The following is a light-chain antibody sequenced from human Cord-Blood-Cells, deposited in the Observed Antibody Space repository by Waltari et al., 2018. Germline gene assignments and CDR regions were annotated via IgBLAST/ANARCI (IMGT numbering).Light chain of an antibody. Sequence: QSALTQPASVSGSPGQSITISCTGTSSDVGGYNYVSWYQQHPGKAPKLMIYDVSKRPSGGSNRFSGSKSGITASLTISGLQAEDEADYYCSSYTSSSTWVFGGGTKLTVL. CDR2: DVS. CDR1: SSDVGGYNY. V-gene: IGLV2-14*01. CDR3: SSYTSSSTWV. J-gene: IGLJ3*02.